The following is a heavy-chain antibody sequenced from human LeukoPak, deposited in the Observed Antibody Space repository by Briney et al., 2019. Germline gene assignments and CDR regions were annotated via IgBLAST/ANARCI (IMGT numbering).Heavy chain of an antibody. Sequence: AGGSLRLSCAASGFPVSSNYMSWVRQAPGKGLEWVSVIYSGGSTYYADSVKGRFTISRDNSKNTLYLQMNSLRAEDTAVYYCARVRGPRYYDTSGYYLDYWGQGSLVTVSS. CDR3: ARVRGPRYYDTSGYYLDY. D-gene: IGHD3-22*01. CDR2: IYSGGST. J-gene: IGHJ4*02. V-gene: IGHV3-53*01. CDR1: GFPVSSNY.